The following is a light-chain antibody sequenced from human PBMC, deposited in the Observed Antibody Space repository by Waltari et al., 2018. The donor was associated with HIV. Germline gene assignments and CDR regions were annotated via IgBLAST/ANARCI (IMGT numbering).Light chain of an antibody. CDR3: QQYNSHSYT. CDR1: QIIHNW. V-gene: IGKV1-5*03. CDR2: KTS. J-gene: IGKJ2*01. Sequence: DVQMTQSPSTLSARVGDKVTITCRASQIIHNWLAWYQQKPVKPPQLLIYKTSYLESGVPSRFSGSGSGADFTLTIDGLQPDDFATYYCQQYNSHSYTFGQGTKVDVK.